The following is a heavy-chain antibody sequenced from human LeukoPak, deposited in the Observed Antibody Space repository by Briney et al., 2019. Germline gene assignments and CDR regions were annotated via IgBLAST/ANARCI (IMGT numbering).Heavy chain of an antibody. V-gene: IGHV3-23*01. CDR1: GFTFSDYG. D-gene: IGHD6-6*01. J-gene: IGHJ5*01. CDR3: ARGSHRIEYSSSVAFDS. CDR2: ISGSGGST. Sequence: TGGSLRLSCAASGFTFSDYGMTWVRQAPGKGLEWVSAISGSGGSTYYADSVKGRFTISRDNSKNTLYLQMNSLRAEDTAVYYCARGSHRIEYSSSVAFDSWGQGTLVTVSS.